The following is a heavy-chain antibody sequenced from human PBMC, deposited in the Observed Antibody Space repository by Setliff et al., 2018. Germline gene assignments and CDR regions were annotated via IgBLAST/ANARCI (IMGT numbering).Heavy chain of an antibody. Sequence: GGSLRLSCAASGFTFSSSAMAWVRQAHGKGLEWVSAISSTITSTYYADSVKGRFTISRDNSKNTLYLQMNSLRAEDTAVYYCAKHGAYNDFLTGYNFYYDMDVWGQGTTVTVSS. CDR1: GFTFSSSA. CDR3: AKHGAYNDFLTGYNFYYDMDV. CDR2: ISSTITST. D-gene: IGHD3-9*01. J-gene: IGHJ6*02. V-gene: IGHV3-23*01.